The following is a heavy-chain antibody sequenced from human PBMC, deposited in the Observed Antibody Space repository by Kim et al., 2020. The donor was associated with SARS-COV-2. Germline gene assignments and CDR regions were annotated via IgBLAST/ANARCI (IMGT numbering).Heavy chain of an antibody. J-gene: IGHJ4*02. V-gene: IGHV3-23*01. CDR2: ISGSGGST. Sequence: GGSLRLSCAASGFTFSSYAMSWVRQAPGKGLEWVSAISGSGGSTYYADSVKGRFTISRDNSKNTLYLQMNSLRAEDTAVYYCAKDLGYTGYSSSLCFDYWGQGTLVTVSS. CDR3: AKDLGYTGYSSSLCFDY. D-gene: IGHD6-13*01. CDR1: GFTFSSYA.